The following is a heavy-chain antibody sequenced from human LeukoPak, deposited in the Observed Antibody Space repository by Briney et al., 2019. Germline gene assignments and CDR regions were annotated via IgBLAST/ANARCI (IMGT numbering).Heavy chain of an antibody. J-gene: IGHJ4*02. CDR3: AAQPCINGICYLDY. CDR2: ISYDGHNE. V-gene: IGHV3-30*03. Sequence: PGRSLRLSCAASGFTFSGYGMHWVRQAPGKGLEWVAVISYDGHNEYYADSVKGRFTISRDNSKNTVYVQMNSLRAEDTAVYYCAAQPCINGICYLDYWGQGALVTVSS. CDR1: GFTFSGYG. D-gene: IGHD2-8*01.